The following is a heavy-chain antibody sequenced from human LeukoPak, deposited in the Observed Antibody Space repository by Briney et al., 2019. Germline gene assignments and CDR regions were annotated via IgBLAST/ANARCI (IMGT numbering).Heavy chain of an antibody. CDR1: GFTFSSYG. J-gene: IGHJ4*02. CDR3: AKEGPKVGDYDILTGYFNSGNSFDY. D-gene: IGHD3-9*01. V-gene: IGHV3-23*01. CDR2: ISGSGGST. Sequence: GGSLRLSCAASGFTFSSYGMSWVRQAPGKGLEWVSAISGSGGSTYYADSVKGRFTISRDNSKNTLYLQMNSLRAEDTAVYYCAKEGPKVGDYDILTGYFNSGNSFDYWGQGTLVTVSS.